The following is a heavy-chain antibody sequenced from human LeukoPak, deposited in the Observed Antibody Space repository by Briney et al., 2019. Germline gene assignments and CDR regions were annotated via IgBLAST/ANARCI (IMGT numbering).Heavy chain of an antibody. CDR2: INPNSGGT. CDR1: GYTFTGYY. V-gene: IGHV1-2*06. D-gene: IGHD2-15*01. CDR3: ATRGDIVVFRGANHYFDY. J-gene: IGHJ4*02. Sequence: GASVKVSCKASGYTFTGYYMHWVRQAPGQGLEWMGRINPNSGGTNYAQKFQGRVTMTRDTSISTAYMELSRLRSDDTAVYYCATRGDIVVFRGANHYFDYWGQGTLVTVSS.